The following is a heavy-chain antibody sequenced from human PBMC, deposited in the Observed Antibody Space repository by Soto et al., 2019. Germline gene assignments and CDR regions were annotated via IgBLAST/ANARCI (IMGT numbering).Heavy chain of an antibody. Sequence: QVQLVESGGGVVQPGRSLRLSCAASGFTFSSYAMHWVRQAPGKGLEWVAVISYDGSNKYYADSVKGRFTISRDNSKNTLYLQMNSLRAEDTAVYYCARDPGGDYVPLDHWGQGTLVTVSS. CDR2: ISYDGSNK. D-gene: IGHD4-17*01. V-gene: IGHV3-30-3*01. CDR3: ARDPGGDYVPLDH. CDR1: GFTFSSYA. J-gene: IGHJ4*02.